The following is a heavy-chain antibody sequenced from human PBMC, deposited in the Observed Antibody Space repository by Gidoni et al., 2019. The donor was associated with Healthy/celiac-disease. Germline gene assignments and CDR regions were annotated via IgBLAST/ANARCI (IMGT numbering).Heavy chain of an antibody. D-gene: IGHD2-2*01. CDR3: ARDSECSSTSCYLFDY. J-gene: IGHJ4*02. CDR2: INHSGST. V-gene: IGHV4-34*01. Sequence: QVQLQPPGAGLLKLSETWSFTCAATAGSFRGYYWSWIRQPPGKWVEWIGEINHSGSTNYNPALKRRVTIAVETSKNQFSLKLSCVTAADTAVYYCARDSECSSTSCYLFDYWGQGTLVTVSS. CDR1: AGSFRGYY.